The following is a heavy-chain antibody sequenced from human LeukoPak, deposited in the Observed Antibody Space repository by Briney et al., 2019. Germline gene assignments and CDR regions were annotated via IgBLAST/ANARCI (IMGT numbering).Heavy chain of an antibody. CDR1: GYTFTSYY. D-gene: IGHD6-19*01. J-gene: IGHJ6*03. V-gene: IGHV1-46*01. CDR2: INPSGGST. Sequence: GASVKVSCKASGYTFTSYYMHWVRQAPGQGLEWMGIINPSGGSTSYAQKFQGRVTMTRDMSTSTVYMELSSLRSEDTAVHYCAVAVGYYYYYMDVWGKGTTVTVSS. CDR3: AVAVGYYYYYMDV.